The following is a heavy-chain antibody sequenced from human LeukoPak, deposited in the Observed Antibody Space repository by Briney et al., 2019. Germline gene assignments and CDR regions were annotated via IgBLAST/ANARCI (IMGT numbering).Heavy chain of an antibody. Sequence: ASVKVSCKASGGTFSSYAISWVRQAPGQGLEWMGGIIPIFGTANYAQKFQGGVTITTDESTSTAYMELSSLRSEDTAVYYCARGAGDYEYMDVWGKGTTVTVSS. CDR3: ARGAGDYEYMDV. V-gene: IGHV1-69*05. J-gene: IGHJ6*03. CDR1: GGTFSSYA. CDR2: IIPIFGTA.